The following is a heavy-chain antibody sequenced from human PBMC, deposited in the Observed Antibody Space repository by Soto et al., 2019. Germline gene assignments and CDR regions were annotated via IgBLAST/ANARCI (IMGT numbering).Heavy chain of an antibody. CDR3: ARDLRYFDSRPYGYGMDV. D-gene: IGHD3-9*01. CDR1: GYTFTSYG. J-gene: IGHJ6*02. V-gene: IGHV1-18*04. CDR2: ISAYNGNT. Sequence: ASVKVSCKASGYTFTSYGISWVRQAPGQGLEWMGWISAYNGNTNYAQKLQGRVTMTTDTSTSTAYMELRSLRSDDTAVYYCARDLRYFDSRPYGYGMDVWGQWTTVTVSS.